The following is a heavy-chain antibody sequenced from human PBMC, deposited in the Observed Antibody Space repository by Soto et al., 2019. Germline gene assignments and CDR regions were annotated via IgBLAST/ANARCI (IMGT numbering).Heavy chain of an antibody. J-gene: IGHJ4*02. Sequence: SVKVSCKASGGTFSSYAISWVRQAPGQGLEWMGGIIPIFGTANYAQKFQDRVTITRDMSTSTAYMELSSLRSEDTAVYYCVAELAHEYWGQGTPVTVSS. CDR3: VAELAHEY. CDR2: IIPIFGTA. D-gene: IGHD1-1*01. CDR1: GGTFSSYA. V-gene: IGHV1-69*05.